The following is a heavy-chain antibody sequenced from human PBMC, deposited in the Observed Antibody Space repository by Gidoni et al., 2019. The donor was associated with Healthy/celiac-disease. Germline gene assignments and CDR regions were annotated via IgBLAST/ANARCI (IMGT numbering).Heavy chain of an antibody. J-gene: IGHJ6*02. V-gene: IGHV4-34*01. CDR3: ARGLEPSYYYYGMDV. CDR1: GGSFSGYY. CDR2: INHSGST. Sequence: QVQLQQWGAGLLKPSEPLSLTCAAYGGSFSGYYWSWIRQPPGKGLEWIGEINHSGSTNYNPSLKSRVTISVDTSKNQFSLKLSSVTAADTAVYYCARGLEPSYYYYGMDVWGQGTTVTVSS. D-gene: IGHD1-1*01.